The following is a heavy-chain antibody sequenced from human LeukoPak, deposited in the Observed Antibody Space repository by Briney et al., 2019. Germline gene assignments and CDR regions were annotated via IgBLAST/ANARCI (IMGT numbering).Heavy chain of an antibody. CDR3: ASGGGWVFFN. Sequence: GGSLRLSCAASGFTFSNHWMNWVRQAPGKGLEWVANIKEDGSEKDYVDSVKGRFTISRDNARNSQFLQMNSLRAEDTAVYYCASGGGWVFFNWGQGTLVTVSS. D-gene: IGHD6-19*01. CDR1: GFTFSNHW. V-gene: IGHV3-7*01. J-gene: IGHJ4*02. CDR2: IKEDGSEK.